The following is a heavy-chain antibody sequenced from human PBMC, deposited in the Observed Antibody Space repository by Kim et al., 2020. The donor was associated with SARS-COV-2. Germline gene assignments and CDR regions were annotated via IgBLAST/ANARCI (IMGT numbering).Heavy chain of an antibody. D-gene: IGHD3-10*01. CDR2: IYYSGST. V-gene: IGHV4-59*01. Sequence: SETLSLTCTVSGGSISSYYWSWIRQPPGKGLEWIGYIYYSGSTNYNPSLKSRVTISVDTSKNQFSLKLSSVTAADTAVYYCARDRGVRGIRGYYYYGMDVWGQGTTVTVSS. CDR3: ARDRGVRGIRGYYYYGMDV. CDR1: GGSISSYY. J-gene: IGHJ6*02.